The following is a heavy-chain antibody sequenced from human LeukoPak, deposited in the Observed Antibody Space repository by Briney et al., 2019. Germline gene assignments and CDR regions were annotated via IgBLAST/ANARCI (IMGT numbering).Heavy chain of an antibody. V-gene: IGHV3-23*01. CDR2: ITASGGST. J-gene: IGHJ4*02. D-gene: IGHD2-2*01. Sequence: GGSLSLSCAASRFTFSSYAMIWVPQAPGKGLEWVSDITASGGSTYYADSVKGRFPISRVNSKNTVYLQMNSLRAEDTAVYYCAKDGQVVPAAYFDYWGQGTLVTVSS. CDR3: AKDGQVVPAAYFDY. CDR1: RFTFSSYA.